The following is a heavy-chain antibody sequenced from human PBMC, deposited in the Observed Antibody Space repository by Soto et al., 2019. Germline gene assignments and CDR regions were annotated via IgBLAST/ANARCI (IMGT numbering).Heavy chain of an antibody. J-gene: IGHJ6*02. V-gene: IGHV1-69*01. CDR1: GGTFSNYT. CDR2: IIPVFGPT. D-gene: IGHD2-2*01. Sequence: QVQLVQSGAEVKKPGSSVKVFCKASGGTFSNYTISWVRQAPGQGLEWMGGIIPVFGPTDYEQKFQGRVTITADGSTSTAYMKLRSLRSADTAVYYCARSSPYIVVRKPTGNQDYYGMDVWGQGTTVTVSS. CDR3: ARSSPYIVVRKPTGNQDYYGMDV.